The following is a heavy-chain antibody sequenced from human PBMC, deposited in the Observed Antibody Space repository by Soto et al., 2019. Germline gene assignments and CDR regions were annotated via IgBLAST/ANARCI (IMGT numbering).Heavy chain of an antibody. V-gene: IGHV4-31*03. CDR2: VYYSGNT. D-gene: IGHD1-26*01. CDR3: EGLVGAKKIDY. J-gene: IGHJ4*02. Sequence: SETLSLTCTVSGGSISSGGYYWSWIRQHPGKGLEWIGYVYYSGNTYYNPSLKSRITISVDTSKNQFSLKLSSVTAADTAVYFCEGLVGAKKIDYSGQGTPVTVSS. CDR1: GGSISSGGYY.